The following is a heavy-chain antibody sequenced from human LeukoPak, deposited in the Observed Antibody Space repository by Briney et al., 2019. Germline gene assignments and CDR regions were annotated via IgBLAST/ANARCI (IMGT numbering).Heavy chain of an antibody. CDR1: GGSFSGYY. J-gene: IGHJ4*02. Sequence: PSETLSLTCAVYGGSFSGYYWSWIRQPPGKGLEWIGEINHSGSTNYNPSLKSRVTISADTSKNQFSLKLSSVTAADTAVYYCARVSNPYYDFWSGYYGSYFDYWGQGTLVTVSS. V-gene: IGHV4-34*01. D-gene: IGHD3-3*01. CDR2: INHSGST. CDR3: ARVSNPYYDFWSGYYGSYFDY.